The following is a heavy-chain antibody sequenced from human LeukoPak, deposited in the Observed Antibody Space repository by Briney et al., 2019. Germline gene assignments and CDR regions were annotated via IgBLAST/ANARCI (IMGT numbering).Heavy chain of an antibody. CDR1: GGSISSSSYY. CDR3: ARHTVTTVAYDY. D-gene: IGHD4-17*01. Sequence: SETLSLTCTVSGGSISSSSYYWGWIRQPPGKGLEWIGNIYYSGSTYYNPSLKSRVTISVDTSKNQFSLKLSSVTAADTAVYYCARHTVTTVAYDYWGQGTLVTVSS. CDR2: IYYSGST. J-gene: IGHJ4*02. V-gene: IGHV4-39*01.